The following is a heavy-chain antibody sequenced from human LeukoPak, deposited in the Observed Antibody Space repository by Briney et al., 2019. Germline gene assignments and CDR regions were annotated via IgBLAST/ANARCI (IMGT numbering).Heavy chain of an antibody. Sequence: PSETLSLTCTVSGGSISSSSYYWGWIRQPPGKGLEWIGSIYYSGSTYYNPSLKSRVTISIDTSKNQFSLKLSSVTAADTAVYYCAREGVIVGALRGAFDIWGQGTMVTVSS. D-gene: IGHD1-26*01. V-gene: IGHV4-39*07. CDR2: IYYSGST. CDR1: GGSISSSSYY. J-gene: IGHJ3*02. CDR3: AREGVIVGALRGAFDI.